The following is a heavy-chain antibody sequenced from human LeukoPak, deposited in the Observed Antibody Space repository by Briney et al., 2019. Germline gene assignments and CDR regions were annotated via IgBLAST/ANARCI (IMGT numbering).Heavy chain of an antibody. J-gene: IGHJ4*02. V-gene: IGHV3-48*01. CDR3: ARAGTYYYDSSGYYPFDY. CDR1: GFTFSSYS. D-gene: IGHD3-22*01. Sequence: GGSLRLSCAASGFTFSSYSMNWVRQAPGKGLEWVSYISSSSSTIYYAASVKGRFTISRDNAKNSLYLQMNSLRAEDTAVYYCARAGTYYYDSSGYYPFDYWGQGTLVTVSS. CDR2: ISSSSSTI.